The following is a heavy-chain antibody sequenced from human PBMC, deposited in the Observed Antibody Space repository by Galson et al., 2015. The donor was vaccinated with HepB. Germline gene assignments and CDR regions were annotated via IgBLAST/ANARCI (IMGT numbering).Heavy chain of an antibody. CDR3: ARKYHYRRSGYLDY. V-gene: IGHV7-4-1*02. CDR1: GYTFTNFA. J-gene: IGHJ4*02. CDR2: IDTNTGRP. Sequence: SVKVSCKASGYTFTNFAVNWVRQAPGQGLEWMGRIDTNTGRPNYAQDFTGRFVFSLDISVGTAYLQISRLGADDTAVYYCARKYHYRRSGYLDYWGQGTLITVSS. D-gene: IGHD3-22*01.